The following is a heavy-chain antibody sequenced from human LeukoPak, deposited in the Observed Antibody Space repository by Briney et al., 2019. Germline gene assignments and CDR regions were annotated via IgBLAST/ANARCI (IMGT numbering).Heavy chain of an antibody. V-gene: IGHV3-48*03. D-gene: IGHD5-12*01. CDR2: MSKDGRTI. CDR3: ARGSFTGFDLYFDS. J-gene: IGHJ4*02. Sequence: PGGSLRLSCAASGFRFSSQEMAWVRQAPGQGLEWVSYMSKDGRTIYYADSVKGRFTISRDNTRNSLFLHLNSLRADDTAFYYCARGSFTGFDLYFDSWGQGTLVTVSS. CDR1: GFRFSSQE.